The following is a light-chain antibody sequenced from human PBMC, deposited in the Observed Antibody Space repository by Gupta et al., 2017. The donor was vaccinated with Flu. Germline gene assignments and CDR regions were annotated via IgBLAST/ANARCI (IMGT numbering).Light chain of an antibody. J-gene: IGLJ3*02. CDR2: TSN. V-gene: IGLV1-44*01. CDR3: AAWDDSLGGRM. CDR1: SSNIGSNT. Sequence: QSVLPQPPSASGTPGQRVTISCSGSSSNIGSNTVNWYQQLPGAAPKLLIYTSNQRPSGVPDRFSGSKSGTSASLAISGLQSDDEADYYCAAWDDSLGGRMFGGGTKLTVL.